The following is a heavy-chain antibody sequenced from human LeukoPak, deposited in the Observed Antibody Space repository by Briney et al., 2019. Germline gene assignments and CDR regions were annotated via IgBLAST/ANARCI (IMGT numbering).Heavy chain of an antibody. D-gene: IGHD5-24*01. V-gene: IGHV5-51*01. CDR1: GYSFTSYW. J-gene: IGHJ4*02. Sequence: GESLKVSCKGSGYSFTSYWSGWVRQMPGKGLEWMGIIYPGDSDTRYSPSFQGQVTISADKSISTAYLQWSSLKASDTAMYYCARSCRDGYRDFDYWGQGTLVTVSS. CDR3: ARSCRDGYRDFDY. CDR2: IYPGDSDT.